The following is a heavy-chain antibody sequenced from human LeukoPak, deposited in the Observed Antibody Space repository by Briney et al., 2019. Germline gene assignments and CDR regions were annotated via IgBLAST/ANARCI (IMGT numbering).Heavy chain of an antibody. Sequence: ASVNVSCKASGYNFTTFGISWVRQAPGQGLEWLGWISGHNGNTKYIQDVQGRITMTTDTSASTAYMELRSLTSDDTAVYYCTREGTASTGIGPYDFWGQGTLVTVSS. CDR2: ISGHNGNT. D-gene: IGHD6-13*01. J-gene: IGHJ4*02. CDR1: GYNFTTFG. CDR3: TREGTASTGIGPYDF. V-gene: IGHV1-18*01.